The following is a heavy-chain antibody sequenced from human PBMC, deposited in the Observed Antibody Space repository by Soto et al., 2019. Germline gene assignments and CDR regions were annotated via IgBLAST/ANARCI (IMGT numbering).Heavy chain of an antibody. V-gene: IGHV3-74*01. J-gene: IGHJ6*03. CDR3: ARDKGGYDSHDYYYMDV. CDR2: INSDGSST. CDR1: GFTFSSYW. Sequence: EVQLVESGGGLVQPGGSLRLSCAASGFTFSSYWMHWVRQAPGKGLVWVSRINSDGSSTSYADSVKGRFTISRDNAKNTLYLQMNSMRAEDTAVYYCARDKGGYDSHDYYYMDVWGKGTTVTVSS. D-gene: IGHD5-12*01.